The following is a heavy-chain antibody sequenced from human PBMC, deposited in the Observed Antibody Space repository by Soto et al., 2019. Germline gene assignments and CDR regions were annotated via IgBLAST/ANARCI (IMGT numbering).Heavy chain of an antibody. CDR2: ISYDGSNK. CDR1: GFTFSSYA. V-gene: IGHV3-30-3*01. Sequence: QVQLVESGGGVVQPGRSLRLSCAASGFTFSSYAMHWVRQAPGKGLEWVAVISYDGSNKYYADSVKGRFTISRDNSKNTLYLQMNSLRAEDTAVYYCARAYSNYVVPDYWGQGTLVTVSS. J-gene: IGHJ4*02. D-gene: IGHD4-4*01. CDR3: ARAYSNYVVPDY.